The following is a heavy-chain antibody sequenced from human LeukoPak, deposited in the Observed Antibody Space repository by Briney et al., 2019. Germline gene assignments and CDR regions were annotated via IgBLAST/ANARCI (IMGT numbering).Heavy chain of an antibody. Sequence: TTSETLSLTCTVSGGSISSGSYYWSWIRQPAGKGLEWIGRIYTSGSTNYNPSLKSRVTISVDTSKNQFSLKLSSVTAADTAVYYCARVLRVRGLDAFDIWGQGTMVTVSS. CDR3: ARVLRVRGLDAFDI. CDR1: GGSISSGSYY. V-gene: IGHV4-61*02. CDR2: IYTSGST. D-gene: IGHD3-10*01. J-gene: IGHJ3*02.